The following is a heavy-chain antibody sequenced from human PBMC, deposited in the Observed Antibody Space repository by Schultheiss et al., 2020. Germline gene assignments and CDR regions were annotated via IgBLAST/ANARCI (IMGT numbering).Heavy chain of an antibody. CDR2: ISYDGSNK. J-gene: IGHJ4*02. CDR1: GFTFSSYA. CDR3: AKGEPYCGGDCYYY. D-gene: IGHD2-21*02. Sequence: GGSLRLSCAASGFTFSSYAKHWVRQAPGKGLEWVAVISYDGSNKYYADSVKGRFTISRDNSKNTLYLQMNSLRAEDTAVYYCAKGEPYCGGDCYYYWGQGTLVTVS. V-gene: IGHV3-30-3*01.